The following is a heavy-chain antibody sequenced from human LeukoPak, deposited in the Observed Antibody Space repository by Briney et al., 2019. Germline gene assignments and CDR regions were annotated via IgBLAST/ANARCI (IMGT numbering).Heavy chain of an antibody. D-gene: IGHD3-22*01. V-gene: IGHV1-18*01. CDR1: GDTFANYG. J-gene: IGHJ4*02. Sequence: GASVKVSCKASGDTFANYGISWVRQAPGQGLEWMGWISAFNGYTNYAQKVQGRVTMTTDTSTSTAYMELRSLRSDDTAVYYCARGDTSGYYSYYFDYWDQGTLVTVSS. CDR2: ISAFNGYT. CDR3: ARGDTSGYYSYYFDY.